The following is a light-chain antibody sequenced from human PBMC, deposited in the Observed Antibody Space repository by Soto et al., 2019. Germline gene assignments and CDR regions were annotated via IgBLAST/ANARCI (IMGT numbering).Light chain of an antibody. Sequence: QSALTQPASVSGSPGQSITISCTGTSSDIGSYNLVSWYQQRPGKAPKLMISEASRGPSGVSNRFSGSKSGNTASLTISGLQAEDEGDYYCCSCAGSRIVVFGGGTKVTVL. CDR2: EAS. CDR3: CSCAGSRIVV. V-gene: IGLV2-23*01. CDR1: SSDIGSYNL. J-gene: IGLJ2*01.